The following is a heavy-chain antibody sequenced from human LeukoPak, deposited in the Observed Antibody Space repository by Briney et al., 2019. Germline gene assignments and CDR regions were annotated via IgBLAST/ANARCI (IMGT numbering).Heavy chain of an antibody. D-gene: IGHD3-22*01. CDR3: ARGMYYYDSSGYYYEGDGYYFDY. CDR2: IWYDGSNR. CDR1: GFTFSSYG. V-gene: IGHV3-33*01. Sequence: GGSLRLSCAASGFTFSSYGMHWVRQAPGKGLEWVAVIWYDGSNRYYADSVKGRFTISRDNSKNTLYLQMNSLRAEDTAVYYCARGMYYYDSSGYYYEGDGYYFDYWGQGTLVTVSS. J-gene: IGHJ4*02.